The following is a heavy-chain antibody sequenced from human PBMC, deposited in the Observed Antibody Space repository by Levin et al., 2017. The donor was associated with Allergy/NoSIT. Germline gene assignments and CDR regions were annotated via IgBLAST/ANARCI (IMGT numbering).Heavy chain of an antibody. CDR3: AREYRSYSGSPFSMDV. V-gene: IGHV3-74*01. Sequence: GGSLRLSCAASGFTFSSYWMHWVRQAPGKGLVWVSRINSDGSSTSYADSVKGRFTISRDNAKNTLYLQMNSLRAEDTAVYYCAREYRSYSGSPFSMDVWGQGTTVTVSS. D-gene: IGHD1-26*01. CDR2: INSDGSST. CDR1: GFTFSSYW. J-gene: IGHJ6*02.